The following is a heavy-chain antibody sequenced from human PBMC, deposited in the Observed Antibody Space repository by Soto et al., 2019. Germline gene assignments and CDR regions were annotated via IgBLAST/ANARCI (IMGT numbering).Heavy chain of an antibody. V-gene: IGHV3-30*03. CDR1: GFTFSSYG. CDR3: ASSLYYYDSSGYLGHLTLDY. Sequence: QVQLVESGGGVVQPGRSLRLSCAASGFTFSSYGMHWVRQAPGKGLEWVAVISYDGSNKYYADSVKGRFTVSRDNSKNTLYLQMNSLRAEDTTVYYCASSLYYYDSSGYLGHLTLDYWGQGTLVTFSS. CDR2: ISYDGSNK. D-gene: IGHD3-22*01. J-gene: IGHJ4*02.